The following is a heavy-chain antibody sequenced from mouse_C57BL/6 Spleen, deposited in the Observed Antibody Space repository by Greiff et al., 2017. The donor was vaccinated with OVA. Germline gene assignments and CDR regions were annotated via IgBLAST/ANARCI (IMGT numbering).Heavy chain of an antibody. Sequence: DVKLQESGPGLVKPSQSLSLTCSVTGYSITSGYYWNWIRQFPGNKLEWMGYISYDGSNNYNPSLKNRISITRDTSKNQFFLKLNSVTTEDTATYYCASLTVVFDYWGQGTTLTVSS. CDR2: ISYDGSN. CDR1: GYSITSGYY. V-gene: IGHV3-6*01. D-gene: IGHD1-1*01. CDR3: ASLTVVFDY. J-gene: IGHJ2*01.